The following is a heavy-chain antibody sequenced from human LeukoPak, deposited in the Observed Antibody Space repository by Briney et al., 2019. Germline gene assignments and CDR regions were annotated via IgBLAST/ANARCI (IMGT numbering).Heavy chain of an antibody. CDR2: IYYSGST. Sequence: SETLSLTCTVSGGSISSYYWSWIRQPPGKGLEWIGYIYYSGSTNYNPSLKSRVTISVDTSKDQFSLKLSSVTAADTAVYYCARAAPWFDPWGQGTLVTVSS. V-gene: IGHV4-59*01. J-gene: IGHJ5*02. CDR1: GGSISSYY. CDR3: ARAAPWFDP.